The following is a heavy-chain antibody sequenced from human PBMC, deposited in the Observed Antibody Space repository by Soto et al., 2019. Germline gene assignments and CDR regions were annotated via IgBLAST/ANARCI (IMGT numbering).Heavy chain of an antibody. CDR1: GFTFSSYD. Sequence: EVQLVESVGGLVQPGGSLRLSCAASGFTFSSYDMHWVRQATGKGLEWVSAIGTAGDTYYPGSVKGRFTISRENAKNSLYLQINRLRAGDTAVYYCARVVRGYCSGGSCYGGSYYYYMDVWGKGNTVTVSS. CDR2: IGTAGDT. D-gene: IGHD2-15*01. J-gene: IGHJ6*03. CDR3: ARVVRGYCSGGSCYGGSYYYYMDV. V-gene: IGHV3-13*01.